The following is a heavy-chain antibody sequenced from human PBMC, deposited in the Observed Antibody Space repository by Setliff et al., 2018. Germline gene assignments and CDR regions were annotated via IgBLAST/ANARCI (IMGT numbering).Heavy chain of an antibody. CDR3: ARGYCSGGSCYSGYYYYMDV. D-gene: IGHD2-15*01. J-gene: IGHJ6*03. CDR1: GYTFTSYD. CDR2: MNPNSGNT. V-gene: IGHV1-8*03. Sequence: ASVKVSCKASGYTFTSYDINWVRQATGQGLEWMGWMNPNSGNTGYAQKFQGRVTITADESTSTAYMELSSLRSEDTAVYYCARGYCSGGSCYSGYYYYMDVWGKGTTVTVSS.